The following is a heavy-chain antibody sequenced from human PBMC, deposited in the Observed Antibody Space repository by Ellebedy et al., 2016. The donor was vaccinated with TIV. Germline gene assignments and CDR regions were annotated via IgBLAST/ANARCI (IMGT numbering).Heavy chain of an antibody. CDR1: DYFISSGHY. CDR3: GRYYDSSGGSFFDY. CDR2: IYHTGNT. V-gene: IGHV4-38-2*02. Sequence: MPSETLSLTCNVSDYFISSGHYWGWIRQPPGKGLEWIGVIYHTGNTNYNPSLKSRVTMSEDKSKNQFSLKLNSVTAADTAVYYCGRYYDSSGGSFFDYWGQGTLVTVSS. D-gene: IGHD3-22*01. J-gene: IGHJ4*02.